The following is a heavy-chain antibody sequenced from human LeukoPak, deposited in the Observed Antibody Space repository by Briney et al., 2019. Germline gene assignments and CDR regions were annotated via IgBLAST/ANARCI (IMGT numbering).Heavy chain of an antibody. CDR3: ARVGDFWSGYYSYFDY. J-gene: IGHJ4*02. CDR1: GFTFSNYA. CDR2: ISGSGDST. D-gene: IGHD3-3*01. V-gene: IGHV3-23*01. Sequence: GGSLRLSCAASGFTFSNYAMRWVRQAPGKGLEWVSGISGSGDSTYYADSVKGRFTISRDNSKNTLYLQMNSLRAEDTAVYYCARVGDFWSGYYSYFDYWGQGTLVTVSS.